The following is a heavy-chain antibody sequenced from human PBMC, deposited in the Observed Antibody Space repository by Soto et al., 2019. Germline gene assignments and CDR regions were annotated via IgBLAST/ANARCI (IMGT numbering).Heavy chain of an antibody. Sequence: GGSLRLSCAASGFTFSSYGMHWVRQAPGKGLEWVAVIWYDGSNKYYADSVKGRFTISRDNSKNTLYLQMNSLRAEDTAVYYCARLNYYGSGSYYFYYYYYMDVWGKGTTVTVSS. V-gene: IGHV3-33*01. CDR3: ARLNYYGSGSYYFYYYYYMDV. CDR1: GFTFSSYG. D-gene: IGHD3-10*01. CDR2: IWYDGSNK. J-gene: IGHJ6*03.